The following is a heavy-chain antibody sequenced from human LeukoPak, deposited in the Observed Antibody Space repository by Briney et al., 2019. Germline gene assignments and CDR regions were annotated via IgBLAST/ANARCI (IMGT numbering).Heavy chain of an antibody. J-gene: IGHJ4*02. V-gene: IGHV3-7*03. Sequence: PGGSLRLSCAASGFTFNYYFMTWVRQAPGKGLEWVANIKQDGSEKNYVDSVKGRFTISRDNSKNTLYLQMNSLRAEDTAVYYCAKRGLAAALFRWGQGTLVTVSS. D-gene: IGHD6-13*01. CDR2: IKQDGSEK. CDR1: GFTFNYYF. CDR3: AKRGLAAALFR.